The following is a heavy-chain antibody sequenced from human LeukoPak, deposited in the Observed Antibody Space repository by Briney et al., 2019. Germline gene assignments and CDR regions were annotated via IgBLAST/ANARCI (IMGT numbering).Heavy chain of an antibody. CDR2: IYYSGST. CDR3: ARGEYQLLPLYFDY. CDR1: GSSISSGGYY. J-gene: IGHJ4*02. V-gene: IGHV4-31*03. D-gene: IGHD2-2*01. Sequence: PSETLSLTCTVSGSSISSGGYYWSWIRQHPGKGLEWIGYIYYSGSTYYNPSLKSRVTISVDTSKNQFSLKLSSVTAADTAVYYCARGEYQLLPLYFDYWGQGTLVTVSS.